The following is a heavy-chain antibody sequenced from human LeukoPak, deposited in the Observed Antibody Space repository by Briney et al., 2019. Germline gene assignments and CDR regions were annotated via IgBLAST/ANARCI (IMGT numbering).Heavy chain of an antibody. CDR3: ARHLSSSPVDAFDI. D-gene: IGHD6-13*01. J-gene: IGHJ3*02. CDR2: IYPGDSDT. V-gene: IGHV5-51*01. CDR1: GYSFTYYW. Sequence: GASLKISRKGSGYSFTYYWIGCVRQMPGKGLEWMGIIYPGDSDTRYSPSFQGQVTISADKSISTAYLQWSSLKASDTAMYYCARHLSSSPVDAFDIWGQGTMVTVSS.